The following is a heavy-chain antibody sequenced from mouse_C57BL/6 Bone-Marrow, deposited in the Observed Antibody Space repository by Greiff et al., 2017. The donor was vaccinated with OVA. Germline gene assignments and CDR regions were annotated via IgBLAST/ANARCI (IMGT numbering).Heavy chain of an antibody. CDR3: ARDRVITTVKGPYYFDY. V-gene: IGHV5-4*01. CDR1: GFTFSSYA. J-gene: IGHJ2*01. D-gene: IGHD1-1*01. Sequence: EVQRVESGGGLVKPGGSLKLSCAASGFTFSSYAMSWVRQTPEKRLEWVATISDGGSYTYYPDNVKGRCTISRDNAKNNLYLQMSHLKSEDTAMYDCARDRVITTVKGPYYFDYWGQGATLTVSS. CDR2: ISDGGSYT.